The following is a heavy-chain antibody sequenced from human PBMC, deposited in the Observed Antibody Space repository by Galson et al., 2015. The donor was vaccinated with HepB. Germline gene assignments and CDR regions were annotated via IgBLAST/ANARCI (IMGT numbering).Heavy chain of an antibody. Sequence: SVKVSCKASGYTFTSYDIHWVHQAPGQRLEWMGLISTGNGNTKYSQKFQDRITITRDTSATTVHMELSSLSSEDAAVYYCAREGGIVLRYFDWLVGDALDVWGQGTMVTVSS. D-gene: IGHD3-9*01. CDR2: ISTGNGNT. CDR3: AREGGIVLRYFDWLVGDALDV. V-gene: IGHV1-3*04. J-gene: IGHJ3*01. CDR1: GYTFTSYD.